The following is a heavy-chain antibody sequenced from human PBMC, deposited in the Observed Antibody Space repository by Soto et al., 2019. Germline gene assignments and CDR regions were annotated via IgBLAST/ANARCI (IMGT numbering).Heavy chain of an antibody. CDR2: ISYDGSNK. Sequence: GGSLRLSCAASGFTFSSYAMHWVRQAPGKGLEWVAVISYDGSNKYYADSVKGRFTISRDNSKNTLYLQMNSLRAEDTAVYYCARGRGYSYGFMGSRASSYGMDVWGQGTTVTVSS. D-gene: IGHD5-18*01. CDR3: ARGRGYSYGFMGSRASSYGMDV. CDR1: GFTFSSYA. J-gene: IGHJ6*02. V-gene: IGHV3-30-3*01.